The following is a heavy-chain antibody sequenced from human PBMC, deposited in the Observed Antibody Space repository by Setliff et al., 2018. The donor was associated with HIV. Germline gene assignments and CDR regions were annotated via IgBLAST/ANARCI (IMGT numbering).Heavy chain of an antibody. CDR3: ARGPHSSRGQNYQYMDV. Sequence: PGGSLRLSCAASGFTFSSYSMNWVRQAPGKGLEWVSYISSSSSTIYYADSVKGRFTISRDNAKNSLYLQMNSLRAEDTAVYYCARGPHSSRGQNYQYMDVWGKGTTVTVS. D-gene: IGHD3-10*01. V-gene: IGHV3-48*01. CDR2: ISSSSSTI. CDR1: GFTFSSYS. J-gene: IGHJ6*03.